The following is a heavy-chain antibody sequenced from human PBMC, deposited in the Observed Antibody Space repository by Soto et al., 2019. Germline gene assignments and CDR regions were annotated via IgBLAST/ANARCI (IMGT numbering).Heavy chain of an antibody. CDR2: ITPNIGHA. J-gene: IGHJ4*02. Sequence: ASVKVSCKASGYSFTAFHMNWVRQAPGLGLEWMGIITPNIGHANIAQRFQGRVALTWDTSTSTVYMELSGLRSDDTAVYYCARAPYSSSSFFFDYWGQGTPVTVSS. CDR1: GYSFTAFH. V-gene: IGHV1-46*01. D-gene: IGHD6-6*01. CDR3: ARAPYSSSSFFFDY.